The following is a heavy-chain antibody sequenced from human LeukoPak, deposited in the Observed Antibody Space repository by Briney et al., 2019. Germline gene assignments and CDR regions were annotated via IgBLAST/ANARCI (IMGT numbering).Heavy chain of an antibody. V-gene: IGHV3-30-3*01. CDR1: GFTFSSYA. CDR2: ITYDGSKK. D-gene: IGHD5-18*01. CDR3: AREGDSYGYGTGVRFDY. J-gene: IGHJ4*02. Sequence: GGSLRLCCAASGFTFSSYAMHWVRQAPGKGLEWVSVITYDGSKKYYADSVKGRFTISRDNSKNTLYLQMNSLRAEDTAVYYCAREGDSYGYGTGVRFDYWGQGTLVTVSS.